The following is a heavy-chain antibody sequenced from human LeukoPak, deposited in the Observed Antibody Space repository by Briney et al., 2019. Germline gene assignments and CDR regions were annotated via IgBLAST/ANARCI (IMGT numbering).Heavy chain of an antibody. CDR3: AREILGYCSSTSCYPESKWFDL. D-gene: IGHD2-2*01. V-gene: IGHV4-30-4*01. J-gene: IGHJ5*02. CDR1: GGSLSSGDYY. Sequence: SEILSLTCTVSGGSLSSGDYYWSWIRQPPGKGLEWIGYIYYSGSTYYNPSLKSRVTISVDTSKNQFSLKLSSVAAADTAVYYCAREILGYCSSTSCYPESKWFDLWGQGTLVTVS. CDR2: IYYSGST.